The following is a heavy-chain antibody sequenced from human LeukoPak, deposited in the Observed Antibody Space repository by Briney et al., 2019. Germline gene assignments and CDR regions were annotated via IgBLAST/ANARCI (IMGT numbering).Heavy chain of an antibody. CDR3: ARIEMGIAAAVLWAVDY. CDR2: IWYDGSNK. V-gene: IGHV3-33*01. J-gene: IGHJ4*02. Sequence: PGGSLRLACAASGFTVSSYGMHWVRQAPGKGLEWVAVIWYDGSNKYYADSVKGRFTISRDNSKNTLYLQMNSLRAEDTAVYYCARIEMGIAAAVLWAVDYWGQGTLVTVSS. CDR1: GFTVSSYG. D-gene: IGHD6-13*01.